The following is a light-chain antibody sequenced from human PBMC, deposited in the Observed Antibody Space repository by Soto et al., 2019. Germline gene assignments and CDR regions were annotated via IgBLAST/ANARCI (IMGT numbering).Light chain of an antibody. Sequence: IVLTQSPATLSLSPRERATLSCRASQSVSSNLAWYQQKPGQAPRLLIYGASTRATGIPDRFSGSGSGTEFTLTISRLEPEDFAVYYCQQYGRSPGTFGQGTKVDIK. CDR3: QQYGRSPGT. CDR1: QSVSSN. J-gene: IGKJ1*01. CDR2: GAS. V-gene: IGKV3-20*01.